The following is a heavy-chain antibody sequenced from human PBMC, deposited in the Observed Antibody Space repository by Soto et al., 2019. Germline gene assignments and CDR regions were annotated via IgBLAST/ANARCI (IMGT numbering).Heavy chain of an antibody. D-gene: IGHD6-13*01. J-gene: IGHJ4*02. V-gene: IGHV3-33*01. CDR3: ARIPTGIAAAGPFDY. CDR1: GFTFSSYG. Sequence: GGSLRLSCAASGFTFSSYGMHWVRQAPGKGLEWVAVIWCDGSNKYYADSVKGRFTISRDNSKNTLYLQMNSLRAEDTAVYYCARIPTGIAAAGPFDYWGQGTLVTVSS. CDR2: IWCDGSNK.